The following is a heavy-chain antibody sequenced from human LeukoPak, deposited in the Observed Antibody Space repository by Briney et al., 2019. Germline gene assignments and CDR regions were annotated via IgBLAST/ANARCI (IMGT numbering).Heavy chain of an antibody. V-gene: IGHV1-69*13. CDR1: GGTFRSYV. J-gene: IGHJ4*02. CDR3: ARVPVLAVAVAEYYFDY. Sequence: GASVKVSCKASGGTFRSYVFSWVRQAPGQGLEWMGGIIPIFGTANYAQKFQGRVTITADESTSTAYMELSSLRSEDTAVYYCARVPVLAVAVAEYYFDYWGQGTLVTVSS. D-gene: IGHD6-19*01. CDR2: IIPIFGTA.